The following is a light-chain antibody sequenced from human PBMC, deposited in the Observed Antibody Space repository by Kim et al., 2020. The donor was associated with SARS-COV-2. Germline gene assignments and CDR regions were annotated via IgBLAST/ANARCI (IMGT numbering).Light chain of an antibody. V-gene: IGLV6-57*02. CDR2: EDN. Sequence: KTVTTACTGGSRSIASNYEQWYQQRPGSAPTTVIYEDNQRPSGVPDRFSGSIDSSSNSASLTISGLKTEDEADYYCQSYDSSNHVVFGGGTQLTVL. CDR1: SRSIASNY. J-gene: IGLJ2*01. CDR3: QSYDSSNHVV.